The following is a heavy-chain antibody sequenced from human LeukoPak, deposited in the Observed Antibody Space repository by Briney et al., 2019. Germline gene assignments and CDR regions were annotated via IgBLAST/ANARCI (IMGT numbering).Heavy chain of an antibody. CDR3: ARDSYGSGTLDV. D-gene: IGHD3-10*01. Sequence: GGSLRLSCSASGFTVSSSYMTWVRQAPGKGLEWVSAISGSGGSTYYADSVKGRFTISRDNSKNTLYLQMNSLRAEDTAVYYCARDSYGSGTLDVWGQGTTVTVSS. CDR1: GFTVSSSY. J-gene: IGHJ6*02. V-gene: IGHV3-23*01. CDR2: ISGSGGST.